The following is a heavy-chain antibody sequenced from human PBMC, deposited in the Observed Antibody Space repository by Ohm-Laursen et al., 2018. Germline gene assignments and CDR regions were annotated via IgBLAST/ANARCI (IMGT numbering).Heavy chain of an antibody. Sequence: SLRLSCAASGFTFSNYWMHWVRQGPGKGLVWVSLINSDGSSTTYADSVKGRFTISRDNAKNSLYLQMNSLRAEDTAVYYCARGRVIGYFDLWGRGTLVTVSS. D-gene: IGHD2-21*01. CDR2: INSDGSST. CDR1: GFTFSNYW. J-gene: IGHJ2*01. V-gene: IGHV3-74*01. CDR3: ARGRVIGYFDL.